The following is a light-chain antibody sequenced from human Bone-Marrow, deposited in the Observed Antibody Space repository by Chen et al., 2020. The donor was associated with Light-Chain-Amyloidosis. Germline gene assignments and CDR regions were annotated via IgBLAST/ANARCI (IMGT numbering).Light chain of an antibody. Sequence: SYVLTQPSSVSEAPGQTATIACVGTNIGSTSVHWYQQTTGQAPLRVVYDDSDRPAWIPGKWCGSKSGNTAVLTIRWVEGGEQADNYGQVWDRSSDRPVFGGGTKLTVL. CDR2: DDS. J-gene: IGLJ3*02. CDR3: QVWDRSSDRPV. V-gene: IGLV3-21*02. CDR1: NIGSTS.